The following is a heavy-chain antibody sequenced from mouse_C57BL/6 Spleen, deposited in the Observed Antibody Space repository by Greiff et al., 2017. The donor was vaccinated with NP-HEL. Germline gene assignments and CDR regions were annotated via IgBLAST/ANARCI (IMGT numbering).Heavy chain of an antibody. Sequence: EVHLVESGGGLVQPKGSLKLSCAASGFSFNTYAMNWVRQAPGKGLEWVARIRSKSNNYATYYADSVKDRFTISRDDSESMLYLQMNNLKTEDTAMYYCVRQEAAQAFAYWGQGTLVTVSA. V-gene: IGHV10-1*01. CDR3: VRQEAAQAFAY. J-gene: IGHJ3*01. CDR2: IRSKSNNYAT. D-gene: IGHD3-2*02. CDR1: GFSFNTYA.